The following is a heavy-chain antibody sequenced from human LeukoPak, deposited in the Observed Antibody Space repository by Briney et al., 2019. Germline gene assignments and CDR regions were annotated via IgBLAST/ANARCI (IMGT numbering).Heavy chain of an antibody. D-gene: IGHD6-19*01. Sequence: PGRSLRLSCAASGFTFSNSAMNWVRQARGKGLEWVSGLTGGGGTIEYADSVKGRLTISRDNSKNTLYLQMNGLRAEDTAVYYCAKGSGSGWIFDYWGQGTLVTVSS. CDR1: GFTFSNSA. CDR2: LTGGGGTI. CDR3: AKGSGSGWIFDY. V-gene: IGHV3-23*01. J-gene: IGHJ4*02.